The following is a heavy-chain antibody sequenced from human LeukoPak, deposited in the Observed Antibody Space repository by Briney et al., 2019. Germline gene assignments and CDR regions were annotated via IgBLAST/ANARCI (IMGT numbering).Heavy chain of an antibody. J-gene: IGHJ6*02. CDR1: GGSVRSDMSH. V-gene: IGHV4-61*01. D-gene: IGHD3-3*01. CDR2: IYSSGST. Sequence: KSSETLSLTCSVSGGSVRSDMSHWSWIRQPPGKGLEWIGYIYSSGSTSYNPSLKSRVTISVDTSKNQFSLKLTSVTAADTAVYFCARDTLFWNGNYGMDVWGQGATVTVSS. CDR3: ARDTLFWNGNYGMDV.